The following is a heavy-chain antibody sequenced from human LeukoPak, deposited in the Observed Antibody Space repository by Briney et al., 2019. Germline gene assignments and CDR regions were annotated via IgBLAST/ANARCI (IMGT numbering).Heavy chain of an antibody. CDR2: IVVGSGNT. CDR3: AAEGRPTVVNFRKGAVDL. V-gene: IGHV1-58*01. Sequence: GASVKVSCKASGLTFTSSAVQWVRQARGQSLEWIGWIVVGSGNTNYAQKFQERVTITRDMSTSTVYMELSSLRSEDTAVYYCAAEGRPTVVNFRKGAVDLRGQGTMVTVSS. J-gene: IGHJ3*01. D-gene: IGHD4-23*01. CDR1: GLTFTSSA.